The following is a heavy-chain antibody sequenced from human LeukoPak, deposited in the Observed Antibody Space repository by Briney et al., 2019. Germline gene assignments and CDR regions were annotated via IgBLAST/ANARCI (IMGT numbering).Heavy chain of an antibody. Sequence: GGSLRLSCAASGFLVTNNYMSWVRQAPGKGLEWVSAIYSGDNTEYADSVKGRFTISRDNSKNTLYLQMNSLRAEDTAVYYCARDLRGVRMFDYWGQGTLVTVSS. V-gene: IGHV3-53*05. CDR2: IYSGDNT. CDR1: GFLVTNNY. J-gene: IGHJ4*02. CDR3: ARDLRGVRMFDY. D-gene: IGHD3-10*01.